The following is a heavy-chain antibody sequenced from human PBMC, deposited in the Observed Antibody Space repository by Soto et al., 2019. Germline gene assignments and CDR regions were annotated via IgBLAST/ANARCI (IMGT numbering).Heavy chain of an antibody. Sequence: QVQLVQSGAEVQKPGSSVKVSCKASGGTFSSYTISWVRQAPGQGLEWMGRIIPILGIANYAQKFQGRVTSTADKSTSTACMELSSLRAEDTAVYYCARDKGDYYIWGSYRSTYFDYWGQGTLVTVYS. J-gene: IGHJ4*02. V-gene: IGHV1-69*08. CDR2: IIPILGIA. D-gene: IGHD3-16*02. CDR1: GGTFSSYT. CDR3: ARDKGDYYIWGSYRSTYFDY.